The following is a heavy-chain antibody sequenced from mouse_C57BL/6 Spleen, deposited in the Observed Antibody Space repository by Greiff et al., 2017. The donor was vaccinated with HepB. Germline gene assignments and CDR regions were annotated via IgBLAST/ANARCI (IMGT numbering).Heavy chain of an antibody. Sequence: QVQLKQPGAELVKPGASVKVSCKASGYTFTSYWMHWVKQRPGQGLEWIGRIHPSDSDTNYNQKFKGKATLTVDKSSSTAYMQLSSLTSEDSAVYYCAMPYGSSYSYWYFDVWGTGTTVTVSS. CDR1: GYTFTSYW. D-gene: IGHD1-1*01. J-gene: IGHJ1*03. V-gene: IGHV1-74*01. CDR3: AMPYGSSYSYWYFDV. CDR2: IHPSDSDT.